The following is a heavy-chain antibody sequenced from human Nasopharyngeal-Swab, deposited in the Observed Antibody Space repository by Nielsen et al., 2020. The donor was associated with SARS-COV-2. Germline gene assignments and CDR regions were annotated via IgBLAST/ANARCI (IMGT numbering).Heavy chain of an antibody. CDR3: ARVFKESSFSSSSGSFDY. CDR2: IYYSGST. CDR1: GGSISSSSYY. Sequence: GSLRLSCTVSGGSISSSSYYWGWIRQPPGKGLEWIGYIYYSGSTNYNPFLKSRVTISVDTSKNQFSLKLSSVTAADTAVYYCARVFKESSFSSSSGSFDYWGQGTLVTVSS. J-gene: IGHJ4*02. V-gene: IGHV4-61*05. D-gene: IGHD6-6*01.